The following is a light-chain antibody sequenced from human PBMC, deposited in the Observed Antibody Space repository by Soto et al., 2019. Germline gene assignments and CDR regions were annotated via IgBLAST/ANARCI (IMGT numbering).Light chain of an antibody. CDR1: QSVSSSY. Sequence: EIVLTQSPGTLSLSPGERATLSCRASQSVSSSYLAWYQQKPGQAPSLLIYGASSRATGIPDRFSGSGSGTDFTLTISRLEPEVFAVYYCQQYGSSPPTFGQGTKVEIK. V-gene: IGKV3-20*01. CDR2: GAS. J-gene: IGKJ1*01. CDR3: QQYGSSPPT.